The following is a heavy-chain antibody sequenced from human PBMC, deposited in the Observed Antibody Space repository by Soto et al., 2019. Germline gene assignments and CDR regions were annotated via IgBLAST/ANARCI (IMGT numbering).Heavy chain of an antibody. Sequence: QVQLRESGPGLVKPSQALSLVCSVSGDSITSGGYYWTWLRQRPGKGLEWIGYIYFTGSAYYNPSLKSRMTMSVDTSKNQFSLRLSSVTAADTAFYYCARERVLRSGWFDHWGQGTLVTFAS. CDR1: GDSITSGGYY. D-gene: IGHD1-26*01. CDR2: IYFTGSA. CDR3: ARERVLRSGWFDH. J-gene: IGHJ5*02. V-gene: IGHV4-31*03.